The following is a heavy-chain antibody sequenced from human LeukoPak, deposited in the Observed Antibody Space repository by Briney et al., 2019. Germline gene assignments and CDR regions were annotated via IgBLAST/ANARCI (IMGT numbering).Heavy chain of an antibody. CDR2: INPNSGGT. Sequence: GASVKVSCKASGYTFTGYYMHWVRQAPGQGLEWMGWINPNSGGTYYAQKFQGRVTMTRDTSISTAYIEVTRLTSDDTAVYSCARYAEATSFDNWGQGTLVTVSS. CDR3: ARYAEATSFDN. CDR1: GYTFTGYY. D-gene: IGHD1-14*01. V-gene: IGHV1-2*02. J-gene: IGHJ4*02.